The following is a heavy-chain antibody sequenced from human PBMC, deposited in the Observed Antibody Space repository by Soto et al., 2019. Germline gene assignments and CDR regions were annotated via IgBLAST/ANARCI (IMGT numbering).Heavy chain of an antibody. Sequence: GESLKISCKGSGYSFTSYWIGWVRQMPGKGLEWMGIIYPGDSDTRYSPSFQGQVTISADKSISTAYLQWSSLKAPDTAMYYCARRSYYYDSSGYYYYFDYWGQGTLVTVSS. CDR2: IYPGDSDT. J-gene: IGHJ4*02. V-gene: IGHV5-51*01. D-gene: IGHD3-22*01. CDR1: GYSFTSYW. CDR3: ARRSYYYDSSGYYYYFDY.